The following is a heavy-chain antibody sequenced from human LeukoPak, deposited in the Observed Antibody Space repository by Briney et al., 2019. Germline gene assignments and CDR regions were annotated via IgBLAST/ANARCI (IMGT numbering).Heavy chain of an antibody. CDR3: ARRFYGPTKY. D-gene: IGHD2/OR15-2a*01. CDR1: GFTFSDYN. CDR2: ISSSGSNI. V-gene: IGHV3-11*04. J-gene: IGHJ3*01. Sequence: GGSLRLSCAASGFTFSDYNMNWIRQAPGKGLEWVSYISSSGSNIYYADSVKGRFTISRDNAKNSLYLQMNSLRAEDTAVYYCARRFYGPTKYWGQGTMVTVSS.